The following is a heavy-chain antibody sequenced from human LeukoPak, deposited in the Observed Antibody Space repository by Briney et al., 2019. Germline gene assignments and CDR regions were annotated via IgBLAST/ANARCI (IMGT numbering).Heavy chain of an antibody. Sequence: PGGSLRLSCTVSGFTVSSNSMSWVRQAPGKGPEWVSGINWNGGSTGYADSVKGRFTISRDNAENSLYLQMNSLRAEDTALYYCARDPDYGSGRLPFDYWGQGILVTVSS. D-gene: IGHD3-10*01. CDR2: INWNGGST. CDR3: ARDPDYGSGRLPFDY. CDR1: GFTVSSNS. J-gene: IGHJ4*02. V-gene: IGHV3-20*04.